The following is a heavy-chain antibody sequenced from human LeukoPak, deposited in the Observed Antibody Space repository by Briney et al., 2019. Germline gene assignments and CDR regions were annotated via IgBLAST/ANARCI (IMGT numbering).Heavy chain of an antibody. V-gene: IGHV4-4*07. CDR3: ARDQVASYGSGSGWFDP. D-gene: IGHD3-10*01. Sequence: PSETLSLTCSVSGGSISSYYWSWIRQPAGKGLEWIGRIFTTGSTNYNPSLKSRVTISVDKSKNLCSLKLSSVTAADTAVYYCARDQVASYGSGSGWFDPWGQGTLATVSS. J-gene: IGHJ5*02. CDR2: IFTTGST. CDR1: GGSISSYY.